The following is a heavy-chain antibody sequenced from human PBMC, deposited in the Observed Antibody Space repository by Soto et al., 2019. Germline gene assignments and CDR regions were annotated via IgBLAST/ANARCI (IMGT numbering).Heavy chain of an antibody. CDR1: GYSFTSYW. CDR3: ARRDCYDSSGYYSYGMDV. Sequence: GESLKISCKGSGYSFTSYWISWVRQMPGKGLEWMGRIDPSDSYTNYSPSFQGHVTISADKSISTAYLQWSSLKASDTAMYYCARRDCYDSSGYYSYGMDVWGQGTTVTVSS. J-gene: IGHJ6*02. V-gene: IGHV5-10-1*01. CDR2: IDPSDSYT. D-gene: IGHD3-22*01.